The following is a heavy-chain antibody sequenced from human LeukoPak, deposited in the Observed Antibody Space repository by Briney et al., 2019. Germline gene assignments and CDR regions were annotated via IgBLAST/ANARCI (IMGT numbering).Heavy chain of an antibody. D-gene: IGHD2-15*01. J-gene: IGHJ3*02. Sequence: QSGRSLTLSCAASGLTLSIYAMSWVRQAPGKGLEWVSGISDSGGSTYYADSVKGRFTISRDNSKNTLYLQMNSLRAEDTAIYYCAKDEGYCNSGSCRDAFDIWGQGTMVTVSS. CDR3: AKDEGYCNSGSCRDAFDI. V-gene: IGHV3-23*01. CDR2: ISDSGGST. CDR1: GLTLSIYA.